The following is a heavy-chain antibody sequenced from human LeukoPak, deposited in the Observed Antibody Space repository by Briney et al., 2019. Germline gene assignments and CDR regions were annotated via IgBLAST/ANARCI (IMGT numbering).Heavy chain of an antibody. V-gene: IGHV3-23*01. D-gene: IGHD3-10*02. Sequence: GGSLRLSCAASGFTFTNYGMSWVRQAPGKGLEWVSTISGSGGSTYYADSVKGRFTISRDNSKNTLYLQMNSLRAEDTAVYYCAELGITMIGGVWGKGTTVTISS. CDR1: GFTFTNYG. J-gene: IGHJ6*04. CDR2: ISGSGGST. CDR3: AELGITMIGGV.